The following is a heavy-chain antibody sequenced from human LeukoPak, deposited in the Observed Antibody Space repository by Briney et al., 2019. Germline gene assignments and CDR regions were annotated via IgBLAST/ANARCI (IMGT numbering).Heavy chain of an antibody. J-gene: IGHJ3*02. V-gene: IGHV3-23*01. CDR1: GFTFSNYA. CDR3: AKLRADHDAFDI. CDR2: ISGSGGST. Sequence: GGSLRLSCAASGFTFSNYAMSWVRQAPGKGLEWVSGISGSGGSTYYADSVKGRFTISRDNSKNTLYLQMNGLRAEDTAVYYCAKLRADHDAFDIWGQGTMVTVSS.